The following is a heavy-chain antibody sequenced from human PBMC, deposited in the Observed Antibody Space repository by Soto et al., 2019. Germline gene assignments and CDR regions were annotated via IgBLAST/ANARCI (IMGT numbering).Heavy chain of an antibody. J-gene: IGHJ4*02. Sequence: QVQLVQSGAEVKKPGSSVKISCKTSGDSFKNYAIGWVRQVPGQGLEWTGSIIPLFGTANYARMFEGRVTITADKSTTTVYMELGSLRSEDTAVYYCARLDSTMITFDYRGQGTLVTVSS. CDR3: ARLDSTMITFDY. D-gene: IGHD5-18*01. CDR2: IIPLFGTA. CDR1: GDSFKNYA. V-gene: IGHV1-69*06.